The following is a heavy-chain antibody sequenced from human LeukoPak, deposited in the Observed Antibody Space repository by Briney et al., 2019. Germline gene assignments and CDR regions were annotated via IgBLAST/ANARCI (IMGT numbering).Heavy chain of an antibody. J-gene: IGHJ4*02. Sequence: ASVKVSCKASGYTFTSYGISWVRQAPGQGLEWMGWISAYNGNTNYAQKLQGRVTMTSDTSTSRGHMELIRLTSDDTAVYFCARGSPSYYIWSGYGRDFDYWGQGTLVTVSS. CDR2: ISAYNGNT. V-gene: IGHV1-18*01. CDR3: ARGSPSYYIWSGYGRDFDY. CDR1: GYTFTSYG. D-gene: IGHD3-3*01.